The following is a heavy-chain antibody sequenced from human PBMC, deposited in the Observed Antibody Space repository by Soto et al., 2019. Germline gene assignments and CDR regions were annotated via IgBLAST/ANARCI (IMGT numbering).Heavy chain of an antibody. CDR2: ISWNSGSM. CDR1: GFTFGDYA. D-gene: IGHD1-1*01. CDR3: AKDITGSDRYRYFDY. J-gene: IGHJ4*02. V-gene: IGHV3-9*01. Sequence: EVQLVESGGGLVQPGRSLRLSCAASGFTFGDYAMHWVRQAPGKGLGWVAGISWNSGSMGYADSVRGRFTISKDTAQNSLYLQMNSLRDEDTAFYYCAKDITGSDRYRYFDYWGQGILVTVSS.